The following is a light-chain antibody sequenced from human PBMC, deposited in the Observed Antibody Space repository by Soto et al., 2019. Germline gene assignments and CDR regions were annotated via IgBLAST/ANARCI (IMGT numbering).Light chain of an antibody. CDR3: QQYGSSPGIT. V-gene: IGKV3-20*01. J-gene: IGKJ5*01. CDR1: QSVSSSY. Sequence: EIVLTQSPGTLSLSPGERATLSCRASQSVSSSYLAWYQQKPGQAPRLLIYGASSRATGIPDRFSGSGSGTEFTLTISRLEPEDFAVYYCQQYGSSPGITFGQGTRLESK. CDR2: GAS.